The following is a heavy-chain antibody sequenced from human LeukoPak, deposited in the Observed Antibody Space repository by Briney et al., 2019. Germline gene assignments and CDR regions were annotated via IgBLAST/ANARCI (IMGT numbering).Heavy chain of an antibody. CDR1: GYTFTSYG. CDR3: ARTAATVAHPVSC. Sequence: VASVRVSCKASGYTFTSYGISWVRQAPGQGLEWMGWLRAYNGNTNYAEKLQGRVTITTDTSTSTVYMELGRLISDDTPVYYCARTAATVAHPVSCWGQGTLVTVSS. D-gene: IGHD4-23*01. J-gene: IGHJ4*02. V-gene: IGHV1-18*01. CDR2: LRAYNGNT.